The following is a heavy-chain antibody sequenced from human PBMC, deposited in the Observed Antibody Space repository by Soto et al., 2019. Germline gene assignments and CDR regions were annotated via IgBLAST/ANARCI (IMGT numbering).Heavy chain of an antibody. J-gene: IGHJ4*01. CDR2: IYYSGST. CDR1: DGYSVSISCY. D-gene: IGHD1-26*01. CDR3: ATRGRGSYPFYFDN. V-gene: IGHV4-39*07. Sequence: SQTLCLPWSVADGYSVSISCYWGWIRQTPGKGLEWIGSIYYSGSTYYNPSLKSRVTISVDTSNKQCSLKLSSVTSADTAVYYCATRGRGSYPFYFDNWGHGPLLTVSS.